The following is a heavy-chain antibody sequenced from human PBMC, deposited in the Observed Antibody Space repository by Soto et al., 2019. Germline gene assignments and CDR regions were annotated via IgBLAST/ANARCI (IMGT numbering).Heavy chain of an antibody. CDR1: XGXISGXXXX. CDR2: IYYSGRP. D-gene: IGHD4-17*01. V-gene: IGHV4-39*01. Sequence: SETLSLTCXVSXGXISGXXXXXXXIRQPPGKGLECIGTIYYSGRPYSNSSLKSRVTISVDTSKNQFSLKLSSVTAADTAIYYCARHYGAFDPWGQGTLVTVSS. CDR3: ARHYGAFDP. J-gene: IGHJ5*02.